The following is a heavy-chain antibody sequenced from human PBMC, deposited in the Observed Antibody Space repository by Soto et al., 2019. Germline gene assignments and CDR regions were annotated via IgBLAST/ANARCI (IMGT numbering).Heavy chain of an antibody. CDR2: FDPEDGET. CDR3: ATDHIVVVVAATVGAFDI. D-gene: IGHD2-15*01. J-gene: IGHJ3*02. V-gene: IGHV1-24*01. CDR1: GYTLTELS. Sequence: QVQLVQSGAEVKKPGASVKVSCKVSGYTLTELSMHWVRQAPGKGLEWMGGFDPEDGETIYAQKFQGRVTMTEDTSTDTAYMELSSLRSEDTAVYYCATDHIVVVVAATVGAFDIWGQGTMVTGSS.